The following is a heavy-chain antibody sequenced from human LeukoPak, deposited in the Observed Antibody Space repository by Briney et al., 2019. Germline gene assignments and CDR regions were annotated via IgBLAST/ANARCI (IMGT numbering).Heavy chain of an antibody. CDR2: ISTSGGST. J-gene: IGHJ4*02. D-gene: IGHD2-2*01. CDR3: AKDRIILPAATSFDH. V-gene: IGHV3-23*01. CDR1: GFTVTSYA. Sequence: GGSLRLSCAASGFTVTSYAMNWVRQAPGKGLEWVATISTSGGSTYYADFVKGRFTISRDDSKNTLYLQMNSLRAEDTAVYYCAKDRIILPAATSFDHWGQGTLVTVSS.